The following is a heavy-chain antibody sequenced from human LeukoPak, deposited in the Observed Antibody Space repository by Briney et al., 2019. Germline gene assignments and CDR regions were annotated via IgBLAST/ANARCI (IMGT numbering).Heavy chain of an antibody. Sequence: GRSLRLSCAASGFTFNSYGMHWVRQAPGKGLEWVAVISYDGSNKYYADSVKGRFTISRDNSKNTLYLQMNSLRAEDTAVYYCAKGDYYYGMDVWGQGTTVTVSS. CDR3: AKGDYYYGMDV. CDR1: GFTFNSYG. J-gene: IGHJ6*02. V-gene: IGHV3-30*18. CDR2: ISYDGSNK.